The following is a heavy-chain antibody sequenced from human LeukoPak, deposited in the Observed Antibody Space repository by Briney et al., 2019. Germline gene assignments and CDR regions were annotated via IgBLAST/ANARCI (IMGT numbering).Heavy chain of an antibody. J-gene: IGHJ6*03. CDR1: GFTFNSYA. CDR3: AKDGLLWFGELSFYYYYMDV. D-gene: IGHD3-10*01. Sequence: PGGSLRLSCAASGFTFNSYAMNLVRQAPGKGLEWVSSISGSGGSTYYADSVKGRFTISRDNSKNTLYLQMNSLRAEDTAVYYCAKDGLLWFGELSFYYYYMDVWGKGTTVTVSS. V-gene: IGHV3-23*01. CDR2: ISGSGGST.